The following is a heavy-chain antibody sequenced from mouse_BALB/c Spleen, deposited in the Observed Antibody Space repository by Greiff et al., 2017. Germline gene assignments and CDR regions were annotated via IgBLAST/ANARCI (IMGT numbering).Heavy chain of an antibody. V-gene: IGHV5-15*02. CDR3: ARDGGEPAAMDY. CDR2: ISNFAYSI. CDR1: GFTFSDYG. Sequence: EVKLVESGGGLVQPGGSRKLSCAASGFTFSDYGMSWVRQAPGKGPEWVACISNFAYSIYYADTVTGRFTISRENAKNTLYLEMSSLTSEDTAMYYCARDGGEPAAMDYWGQGTSVTGSS. J-gene: IGHJ4*01.